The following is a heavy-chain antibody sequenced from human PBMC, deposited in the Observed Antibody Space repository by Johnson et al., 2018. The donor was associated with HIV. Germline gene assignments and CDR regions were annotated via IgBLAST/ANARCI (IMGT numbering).Heavy chain of an antibody. Sequence: QVQLVESGGGVVQPGRSLRLSCVASGFTFSSYTMHWVRQAPGKGLEWVAVISYDGSNKYYADSVKGRFTISRDNSKNTLYLQRNSLRAEDTPVYYCARDPFGALDGDAFDIWGQGTMVTVSS. J-gene: IGHJ3*02. CDR2: ISYDGSNK. CDR3: ARDPFGALDGDAFDI. D-gene: IGHD3-10*01. CDR1: GFTFSSYT. V-gene: IGHV3-30*04.